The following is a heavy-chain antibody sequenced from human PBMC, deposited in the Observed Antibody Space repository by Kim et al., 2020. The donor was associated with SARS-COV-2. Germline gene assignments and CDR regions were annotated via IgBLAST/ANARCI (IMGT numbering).Heavy chain of an antibody. J-gene: IGHJ4*02. Sequence: SETLSLTCTVSGGSISSGGYYWSWIRQHPGKGLEWIGYIYYSGSTYYNPSLKSRVTISVDTSKNQFSLKLSSVTAADTAVYYCARDHLGSGSYKYWGQGTLVTVSS. CDR1: GGSISSGGYY. CDR3: ARDHLGSGSYKY. D-gene: IGHD3-10*01. V-gene: IGHV4-31*03. CDR2: IYYSGST.